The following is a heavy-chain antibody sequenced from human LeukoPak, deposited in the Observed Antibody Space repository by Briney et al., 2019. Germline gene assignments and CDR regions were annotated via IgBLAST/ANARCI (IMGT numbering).Heavy chain of an antibody. V-gene: IGHV3-49*04. J-gene: IGHJ4*02. CDR3: SRNGLVDFDY. CDR1: GFAFDDFA. CDR2: IRRRAYGGAA. Sequence: PGGSLRLSCTTSGFAFDDFAMSWVRQPAGKELEWVGFIRRRAYGGAAEYAASVKGRFIISRDDSKGIAYLQMDSLKTEDTAVYYCSRNGLVDFDYWGQGSRFIVSP.